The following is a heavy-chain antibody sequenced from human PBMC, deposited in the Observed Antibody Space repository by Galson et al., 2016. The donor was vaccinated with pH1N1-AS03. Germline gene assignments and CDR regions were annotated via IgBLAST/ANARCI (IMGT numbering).Heavy chain of an antibody. Sequence: SVKVSCKASGVSFNNYAINWLRQAPGQGLEWMGGIIPVFGTPNYAQPFHGRVTIMAEKSTTTAYMELSSLRSEYTAVYYCARGQVDYDSSGYYSYWGQGTLVTVSS. CDR2: IIPVFGTP. CDR1: GVSFNNYA. V-gene: IGHV1-69*06. CDR3: ARGQVDYDSSGYYSY. J-gene: IGHJ4*02. D-gene: IGHD3-22*01.